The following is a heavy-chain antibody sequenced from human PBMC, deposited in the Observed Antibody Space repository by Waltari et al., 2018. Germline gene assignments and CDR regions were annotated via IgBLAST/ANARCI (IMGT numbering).Heavy chain of an antibody. J-gene: IGHJ4*02. CDR2: IYHSGST. Sequence: QVQLQESGPGLVKPSETLSLTCAVSGYSISSGYYWGWIRQPPGKGLEWIGSIYHSGSTYYNPSLKSRVTISVDTSKNQFSLKLSSVTAADTAVYYCARHGPGSSSFSPFDYWGQGTLVTVSS. CDR3: ARHGPGSSSFSPFDY. D-gene: IGHD6-13*01. V-gene: IGHV4-38-2*01. CDR1: GYSISSGYY.